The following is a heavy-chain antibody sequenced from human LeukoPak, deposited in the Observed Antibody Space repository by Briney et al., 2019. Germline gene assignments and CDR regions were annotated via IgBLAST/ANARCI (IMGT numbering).Heavy chain of an antibody. Sequence: ASVKVSCKASGGTFSSYAISWVRQAPGQGLEWMGGIIPIFGTANYAQKFQGRVTITADESTSTAYMALSSLRSEDTAVYYCARGREADYDFWSGSWYFDLWGRGTLVTVSS. V-gene: IGHV1-69*13. J-gene: IGHJ2*01. CDR3: ARGREADYDFWSGSWYFDL. CDR2: IIPIFGTA. CDR1: GGTFSSYA. D-gene: IGHD3-3*01.